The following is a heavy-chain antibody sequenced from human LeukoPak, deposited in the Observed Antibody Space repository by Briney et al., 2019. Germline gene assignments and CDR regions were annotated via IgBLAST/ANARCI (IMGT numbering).Heavy chain of an antibody. V-gene: IGHV1-69*05. J-gene: IGHJ4*02. CDR3: ARAQYRLLPDY. CDR1: GGTFSSYA. D-gene: IGHD3-22*01. CDR2: IIPIFGTA. Sequence: SVKVSCKASGGTFSSYAISWVRQAPGQGLEWMGRIIPIFGTASYAQKFQGRVTITTDESTSTAYMELSSLRSEDTAVYYCARAQYRLLPDYWGQGTLVTVSS.